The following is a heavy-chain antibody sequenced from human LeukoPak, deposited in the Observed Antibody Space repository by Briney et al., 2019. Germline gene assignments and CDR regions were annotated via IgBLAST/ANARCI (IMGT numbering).Heavy chain of an antibody. CDR2: ISAYNGNT. Sequence: ASVKVSCKASGYTFTSYGISWVRQAPGQGLEWMGWISAYNGNTNYAQKLQGRVTMTTDTSTSTAYMELRSLRSDDTAVYYCERDRASSSWSGNYYYYYGMDVWGQGTTVTVSS. V-gene: IGHV1-18*01. D-gene: IGHD6-13*01. J-gene: IGHJ6*02. CDR1: GYTFTSYG. CDR3: ERDRASSSWSGNYYYYYGMDV.